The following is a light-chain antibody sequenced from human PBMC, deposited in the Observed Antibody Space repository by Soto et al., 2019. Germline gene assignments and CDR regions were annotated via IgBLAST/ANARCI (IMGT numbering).Light chain of an antibody. CDR1: QSISSW. CDR3: QQYNSYSPLT. J-gene: IGKJ1*01. Sequence: DIQMTQSPSTLSASVGDRVTISCRASQSISSWLAWYQQKPGKAPKLLIYDASSLESGVPSRFSGSGSXTXXTLTISSLQPDDFATYYCQQYNSYSPLTFGQGTKVEIK. V-gene: IGKV1-5*01. CDR2: DAS.